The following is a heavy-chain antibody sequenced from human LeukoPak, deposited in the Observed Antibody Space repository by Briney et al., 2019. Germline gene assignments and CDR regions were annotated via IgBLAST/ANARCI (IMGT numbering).Heavy chain of an antibody. D-gene: IGHD1-26*01. CDR2: IIPIFGTA. CDR3: ARDREWELRYFDY. Sequence: SVKVSCKASGGTFSSYAISWVRQAPGQGLEWMGGIIPIFGTANYAQKLQGRVTMTTDTSTSTAYMELRSLRSDDTAVYYCARDREWELRYFDYWGQGTLVTVSS. CDR1: GGTFSSYA. V-gene: IGHV1-69*05. J-gene: IGHJ4*02.